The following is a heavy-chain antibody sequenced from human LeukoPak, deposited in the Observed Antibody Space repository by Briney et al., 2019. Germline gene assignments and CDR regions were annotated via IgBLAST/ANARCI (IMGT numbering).Heavy chain of an antibody. CDR1: GFTFSSYG. CDR3: ARPHEVYYYYYYMDV. V-gene: IGHV3-30*02. J-gene: IGHJ6*03. Sequence: GGSLRLSCAASGFTFSSYGMHWVRQAPGKGLEWVAFIRYDGSNKYYADSVKGRFTISRDNSKNTLYLRMNSLRAEDTAVYYCARPHEVYYYYYYMDVWGKGTTVTVSS. CDR2: IRYDGSNK.